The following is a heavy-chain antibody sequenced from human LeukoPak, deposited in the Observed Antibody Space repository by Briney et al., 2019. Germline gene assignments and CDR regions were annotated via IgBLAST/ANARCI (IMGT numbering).Heavy chain of an antibody. CDR1: GFTFDDYG. Sequence: GGSRRLSCAASGFTFDDYGMSWVRQAPGKGLEWVSGINWNSGSTGYADSVKGRFTISRDIAKNSLYLQMNSLRAEDTALYYCARDKDGSGSYYMSGFDYWGQGTLVTVSP. V-gene: IGHV3-20*04. CDR3: ARDKDGSGSYYMSGFDY. D-gene: IGHD3-10*01. J-gene: IGHJ4*02. CDR2: INWNSGST.